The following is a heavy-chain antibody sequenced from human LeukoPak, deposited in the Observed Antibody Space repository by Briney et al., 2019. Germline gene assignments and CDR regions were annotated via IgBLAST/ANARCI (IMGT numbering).Heavy chain of an antibody. D-gene: IGHD3-16*01. CDR1: GFTFSSYA. J-gene: IGHJ4*02. V-gene: IGHV3-30*04. CDR2: ISYDGSNK. Sequence: GRSLRLSCAASGFTFSSYAMHWVRQAPGKGLEWVAVISYDGSNKYYADSVKGRFTISRDNSKNTLYLQMNSLRAEDTAVYYCARDQGGVGYWGQGTLVTVSS. CDR3: ARDQGGVGY.